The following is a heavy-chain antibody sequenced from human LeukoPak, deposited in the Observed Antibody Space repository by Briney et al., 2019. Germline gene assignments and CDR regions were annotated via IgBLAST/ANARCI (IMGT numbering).Heavy chain of an antibody. J-gene: IGHJ6*03. CDR2: IIPIFNIP. CDR3: GLSENYYYYYMDV. Sequence: ASVKVSCKGSGGTFRTFAISWVRHAPGQRLEWMGGIIPIFNIPDSAQKFQGRLTITADESTTTAYMELSSLRSDDTAIYYCGLSENYYYYYMDVWGKGTTVTISS. V-gene: IGHV1-69*13. CDR1: GGTFRTFA.